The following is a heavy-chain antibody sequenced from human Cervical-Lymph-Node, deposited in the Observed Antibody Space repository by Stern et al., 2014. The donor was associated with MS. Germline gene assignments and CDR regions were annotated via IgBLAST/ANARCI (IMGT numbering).Heavy chain of an antibody. J-gene: IGHJ6*02. CDR2: IIPIFGTA. CDR1: GGTFSSYA. CDR3: ATGMIAAALYGMDV. D-gene: IGHD6-13*01. Sequence: QVQLVESGAEVKKPGSSVKVSCKASGGTFSSYAISWVRQAPGQGLEWIGGIIPIFGTANYAQKFQGRVTITADESTSTAYMELSSLRSEDTAVYYCATGMIAAALYGMDVWGQGTTVTVSS. V-gene: IGHV1-69*01.